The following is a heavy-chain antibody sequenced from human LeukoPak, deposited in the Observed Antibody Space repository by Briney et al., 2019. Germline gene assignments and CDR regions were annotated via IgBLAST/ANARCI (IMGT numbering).Heavy chain of an antibody. CDR2: IRQDGGGK. J-gene: IGHJ4*01. D-gene: IGHD6-13*01. Sequence: GGSLRLSCAVSGFTFTDYWMNWVRQAPGKGLEWVASIRQDGGGKSYVDSVKGRFTISRDNTKSSLYLQINSLRAEDTAAYYCARDGTAAGLYFDLWGQGTLVTVSS. V-gene: IGHV3-7*01. CDR3: ARDGTAAGLYFDL. CDR1: GFTFTDYW.